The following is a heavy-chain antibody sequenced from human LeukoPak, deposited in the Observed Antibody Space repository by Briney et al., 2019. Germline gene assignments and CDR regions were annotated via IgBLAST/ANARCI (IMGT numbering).Heavy chain of an antibody. CDR2: IIPIFGTT. CDR1: GGTFSNYA. Sequence: SVKVSCKASGGTFSNYAISWVRQAPGQGLEWMGGIIPIFGTTNYAQKFQGRVTITADESTSTAYMELSSLRSEDTAVYYCARGDSAYDLFGHIDYWGQGTLVTVSS. D-gene: IGHD5-12*01. J-gene: IGHJ4*02. CDR3: ARGDSAYDLFGHIDY. V-gene: IGHV1-69*13.